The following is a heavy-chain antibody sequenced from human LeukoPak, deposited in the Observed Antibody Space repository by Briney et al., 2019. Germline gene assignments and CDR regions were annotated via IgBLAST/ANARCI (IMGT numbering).Heavy chain of an antibody. CDR2: IYYSGSA. J-gene: IGHJ6*02. D-gene: IGHD2-15*01. Sequence: PSETLSLTCTVSGGSISSGGYYWSWIRQHPGKGLEWIGYIYYSGSAYYNPSLKSRVTISVDTSKNQFSLKLSSVTAADTAVYYCARDVEMAPGNHYYGMDVWGQGTTVTVSS. V-gene: IGHV4-31*03. CDR1: GGSISSGGYY. CDR3: ARDVEMAPGNHYYGMDV.